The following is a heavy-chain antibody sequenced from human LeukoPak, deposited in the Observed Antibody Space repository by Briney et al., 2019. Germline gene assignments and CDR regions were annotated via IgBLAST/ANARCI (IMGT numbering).Heavy chain of an antibody. CDR1: GGSISSSTYY. Sequence: SETLSLTCTVSGGSISSSTYYWGWTRRPPGKGLESIGSIYYSGSAYYNPSLKSRVTISVDTSKNQFSLKLSSVTAADTAVYYCARHWGVGATYFDYWGQGTLVTVSS. CDR2: IYYSGSA. CDR3: ARHWGVGATYFDY. V-gene: IGHV4-39*01. J-gene: IGHJ4*02. D-gene: IGHD1-26*01.